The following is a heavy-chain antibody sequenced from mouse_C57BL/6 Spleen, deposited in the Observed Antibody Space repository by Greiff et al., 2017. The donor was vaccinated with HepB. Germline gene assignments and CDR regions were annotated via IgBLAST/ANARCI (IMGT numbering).Heavy chain of an antibody. CDR3: TGYSAWFAY. J-gene: IGHJ3*01. V-gene: IGHV14-4*01. Sequence: EVQLQQSGAELVRPGASVKLSCTASGFNIKDDYMHWVKQRPEQGLEWIGWIDPENGDTEYASKFQGKATITADTSSHTAYLQLSSLTSEDTAVYYCTGYSAWFAYWGQGTLVTVSA. CDR2: IDPENGDT. CDR1: GFNIKDDY. D-gene: IGHD2-12*01.